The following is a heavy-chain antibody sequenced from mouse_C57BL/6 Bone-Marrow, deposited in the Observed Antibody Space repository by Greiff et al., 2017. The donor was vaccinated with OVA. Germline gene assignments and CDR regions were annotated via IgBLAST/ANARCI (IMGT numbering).Heavy chain of an antibody. J-gene: IGHJ1*03. Sequence: QVQLQQPGAELVKPGASVKLSCKASGYTFTSYWMQWVKQRPGQGLEWIGEIDPSDSYTNYNQKFKGKATLTVDTSSSTAYMQLSSLTSEDSAVYYCARERWDYYWYFDVWGTGTTVTVSS. D-gene: IGHD2-3*01. CDR2: IDPSDSYT. CDR1: GYTFTSYW. V-gene: IGHV1-50*01. CDR3: ARERWDYYWYFDV.